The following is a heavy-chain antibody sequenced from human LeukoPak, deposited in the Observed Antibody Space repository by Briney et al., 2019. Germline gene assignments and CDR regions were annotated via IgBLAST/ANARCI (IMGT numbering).Heavy chain of an antibody. CDR1: GFTFSSYA. CDR2: ISGSGGST. D-gene: IGHD3-22*01. Sequence: GGSLRLSCAASGFTFSSYAMSWVRQAPGKGLEWVSAISGSGGSTYYADSVKGRFTISRDNSKNTLYLQMNSLRAEDTAVYYCAKDYYGSSGYSDAYDYWGQGTLVTVSS. V-gene: IGHV3-23*01. J-gene: IGHJ4*02. CDR3: AKDYYGSSGYSDAYDY.